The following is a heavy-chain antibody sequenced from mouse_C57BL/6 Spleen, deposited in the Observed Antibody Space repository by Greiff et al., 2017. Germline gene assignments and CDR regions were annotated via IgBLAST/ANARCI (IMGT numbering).Heavy chain of an antibody. J-gene: IGHJ4*01. V-gene: IGHV1-53*01. Sequence: QVQLQQPGTELVKPGASVKLSCKASGYTFTSYWMHWVKQRPGQGLEWIGNINPSNGGTNYNEKFKSKATLTVDQSSSTAYMQLSSLTYEYSAVYYCARGSDAGVAYDYCAMDYWGQGTAVTVSS. CDR2: INPSNGGT. CDR1: GYTFTSYW. D-gene: IGHD6-5*01. CDR3: ARGSDAGVAYDYCAMDY.